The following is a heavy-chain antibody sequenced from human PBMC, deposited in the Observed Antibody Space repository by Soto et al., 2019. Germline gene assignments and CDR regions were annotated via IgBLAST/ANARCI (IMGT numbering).Heavy chain of an antibody. V-gene: IGHV3-23*01. CDR3: ANRAFYGSGIPNYYGMDV. CDR1: GFTFSNYA. J-gene: IGHJ6*02. D-gene: IGHD3-10*01. CDR2: ISGTGGGT. Sequence: EVHLLESGGGLVQPGGSLRLSCAASGFTFSNYAMTWVRQAPGKGLEWVSVISGTGGGTNSADSAKGSFTTSRDNSKNTLYLQMNTLSAEDTAVYYCANRAFYGSGIPNYYGMDVWGQGTAVTVSS.